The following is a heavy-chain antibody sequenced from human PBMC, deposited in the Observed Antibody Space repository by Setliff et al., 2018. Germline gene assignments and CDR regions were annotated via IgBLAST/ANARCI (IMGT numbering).Heavy chain of an antibody. Sequence: PGGSLSLTCSVSGDSIFDNYWSWIRQSPGRGLEWIAYISYTGSTNYNPSLKSRVTISLDTSKNHFSLNLRSVTAADTAVYYCARLSPYNTGPPFDYWGQGTLVTVSS. CDR2: ISYTGST. V-gene: IGHV4-59*08. D-gene: IGHD2-8*02. J-gene: IGHJ4*02. CDR3: ARLSPYNTGPPFDY. CDR1: GDSIFDNY.